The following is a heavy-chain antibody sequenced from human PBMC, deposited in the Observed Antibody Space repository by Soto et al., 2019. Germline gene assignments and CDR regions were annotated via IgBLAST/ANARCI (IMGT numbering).Heavy chain of an antibody. J-gene: IGHJ2*01. V-gene: IGHV3-23*01. CDR1: GFTFSSYA. CDR2: ISGSGGST. D-gene: IGHD2-15*01. Sequence: EVQLLESGGGLVQPGGSLRLSCAASGFTFSSYAMSWVRQAPGKGLEWVSAISGSGGSTYYADSVKGRFTISRDNSKNTLYLQMNSLRAEDTAVYYRAKGRYCSGGSCYSYWYFDLWGRGTLVTVSS. CDR3: AKGRYCSGGSCYSYWYFDL.